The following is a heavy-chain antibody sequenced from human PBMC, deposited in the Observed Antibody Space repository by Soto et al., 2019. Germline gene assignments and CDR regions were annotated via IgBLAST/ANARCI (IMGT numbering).Heavy chain of an antibody. D-gene: IGHD5-12*01. CDR1: GGSVSSGAYY. Sequence: SETLSLTCTVSGGSVSSGAYYWTWIRQRPGKGLEWIGYVYYSGSTYYSPSLKSRLSISLDTSKNQFSLRLSSVTAADTAMYYCARARLRAVYAFDIWGQGTMVTVSS. CDR2: VYYSGST. V-gene: IGHV4-31*03. CDR3: ARARLRAVYAFDI. J-gene: IGHJ3*02.